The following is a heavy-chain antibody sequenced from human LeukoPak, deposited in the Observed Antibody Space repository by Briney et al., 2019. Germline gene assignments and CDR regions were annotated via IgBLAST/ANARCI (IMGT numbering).Heavy chain of an antibody. CDR2: IILTLDVA. J-gene: IGHJ3*01. Sequence: ASVKVSCKASGDNFSSYVITWVRQAPGQGLEWMGRIILTLDVANFAQKFKGRVTITADKSTNTAHLELSSLRSEDTAVYYCTREGVYSPDPTSYHRLPFDFWGEGTVVIVSS. CDR3: TREGVYSPDPTSYHRLPFDF. D-gene: IGHD3-16*02. V-gene: IGHV1-69*04. CDR1: GDNFSSYV.